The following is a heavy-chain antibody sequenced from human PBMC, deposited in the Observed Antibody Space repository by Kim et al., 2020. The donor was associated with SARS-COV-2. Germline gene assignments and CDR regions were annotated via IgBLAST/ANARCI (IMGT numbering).Heavy chain of an antibody. D-gene: IGHD5-12*01. J-gene: IGHJ5*02. CDR2: IYYSGST. CDR1: GGSITSGGYS. Sequence: SETLSLTCAVSGGSITSGGYSWSWIRQPPGKGLEWIGYIYYSGSTYYNPSLKSRVTISVDRSKNQFSLKLSSVTAADTAVYYCARVVAGSWFYPWGQGTL. V-gene: IGHV4-30-2*01. CDR3: ARVVAGSWFYP.